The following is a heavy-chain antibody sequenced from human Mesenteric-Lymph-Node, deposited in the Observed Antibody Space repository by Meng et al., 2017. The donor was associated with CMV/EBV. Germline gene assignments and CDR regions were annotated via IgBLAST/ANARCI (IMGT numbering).Heavy chain of an antibody. Sequence: GESLKISCAASGFTFSSYGMHWVRQAPGKGLEWVSGINWNGGSTGYADSVKGRFTISRDNAKNSLHLQMNSLRAEDTALYHCARCSSTSCPSYYFDYWGQGTLVTVSS. CDR2: INWNGGST. J-gene: IGHJ4*02. V-gene: IGHV3-20*01. D-gene: IGHD2-2*01. CDR1: GFTFSSYG. CDR3: ARCSSTSCPSYYFDY.